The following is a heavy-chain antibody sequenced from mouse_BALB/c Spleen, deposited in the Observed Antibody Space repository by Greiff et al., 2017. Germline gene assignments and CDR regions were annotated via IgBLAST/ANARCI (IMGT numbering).Heavy chain of an antibody. Sequence: EVQLQQSGAELVRSGASVKLSCTASGFNIKDYYMHWVKQRPEQGLEWIGWIDPENGDTEYAPKFQGKATMTADTSSNTAYLQLSSLTSEDTAVYYCNAFYYGSSYPYYAMDYWGQGTSVTVSS. CDR3: NAFYYGSSYPYYAMDY. CDR2: IDPENGDT. J-gene: IGHJ4*01. D-gene: IGHD1-1*01. V-gene: IGHV14-4*02. CDR1: GFNIKDYY.